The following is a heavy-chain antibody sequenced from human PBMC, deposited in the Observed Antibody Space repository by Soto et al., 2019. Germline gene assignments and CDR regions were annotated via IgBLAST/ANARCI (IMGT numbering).Heavy chain of an antibody. CDR1: GFTFTSYA. CDR3: ATRGGDYDILTGSRYYYYGMDV. CDR2: ISGSGGSS. V-gene: IGHV3-23*01. D-gene: IGHD3-9*01. Sequence: HPGGSLRLSCAASGFTFTSYAMSWVRQAPGKGLEWVSAISGSGGSSYYADSVKGRFTISRDNSKNTLYLQMNSLRAEDTAVYYCATRGGDYDILTGSRYYYYGMDVWGQGTTVTVSS. J-gene: IGHJ6*02.